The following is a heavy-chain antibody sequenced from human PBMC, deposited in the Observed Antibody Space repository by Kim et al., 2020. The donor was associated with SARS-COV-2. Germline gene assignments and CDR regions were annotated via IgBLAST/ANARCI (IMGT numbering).Heavy chain of an antibody. CDR3: ARGYDILTGYSYYYYYYGMDV. Sequence: SETLSLTCTVSGGSVSSGSYYWSWIRQPPGKGLEWIGYIYYSGSTNYNPSLKSRVTISVDTSKNQFSLKLSSVTAADTAVYYCARGYDILTGYSYYYYYYGMDVWGQGTTVTVSS. V-gene: IGHV4-61*01. D-gene: IGHD3-9*01. CDR2: IYYSGST. J-gene: IGHJ6*02. CDR1: GGSVSSGSYY.